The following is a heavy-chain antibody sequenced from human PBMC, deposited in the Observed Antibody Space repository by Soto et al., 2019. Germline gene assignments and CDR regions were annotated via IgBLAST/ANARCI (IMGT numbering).Heavy chain of an antibody. CDR1: GGSFSGYY. D-gene: IGHD3-3*01. CDR2: INHSGST. J-gene: IGHJ4*02. Sequence: SETLSLTCAVYGGSFSGYYWSWIRQPPGKGLEWIGEINHSGSTNYNPSLKSRVTISVDTSKNQFSLKLSSVTAADTAVYYCARLPRLRSGYYNPFYFDYWGQGTLVTVSS. CDR3: ARLPRLRSGYYNPFYFDY. V-gene: IGHV4-34*01.